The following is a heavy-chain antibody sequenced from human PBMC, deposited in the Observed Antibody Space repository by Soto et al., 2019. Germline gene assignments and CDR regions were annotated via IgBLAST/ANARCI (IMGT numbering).Heavy chain of an antibody. CDR3: ARGVTMVRGVIHTPYFDY. J-gene: IGHJ4*02. CDR1: GGPISSGGYY. CDR2: IYYSGST. D-gene: IGHD3-10*01. V-gene: IGHV4-31*03. Sequence: QVQLQESGPALVKPSQTLSLTCTVSGGPISSGGYYWSWIHQHPGKGLEWIGYIYYSGSTYYNPSLKSRLTISVDTSKNQFSLKLSSVTAADTAVYYCARGVTMVRGVIHTPYFDYWGQGTLVTVSS.